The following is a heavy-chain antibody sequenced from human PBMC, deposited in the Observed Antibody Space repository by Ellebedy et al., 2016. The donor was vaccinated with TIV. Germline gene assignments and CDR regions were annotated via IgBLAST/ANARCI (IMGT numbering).Heavy chain of an antibody. CDR3: ARATPYSIVVVTYFRRGFAFDI. V-gene: IGHV4-59*08. J-gene: IGHJ3*02. Sequence: SETLSLXXTVSGGSISSYYWSWIRQPPGKGLEWIGYIYYSGSTYYNPSLKSRVTISVDTSKNQFSLKLSSVTAADTAVYYCARATPYSIVVVTYFRRGFAFDIWGQGTMVTVSS. D-gene: IGHD2-21*02. CDR1: GGSISSYY. CDR2: IYYSGST.